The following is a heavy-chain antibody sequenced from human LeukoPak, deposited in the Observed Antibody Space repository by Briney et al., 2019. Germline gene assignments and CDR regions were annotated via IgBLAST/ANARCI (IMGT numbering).Heavy chain of an antibody. CDR2: ISSGSSYI. CDR3: ARSKDVVTAISPADY. V-gene: IGHV3-21*01. Sequence: GGSLRLSCATSGFTFSSYSMNWVRQAPGKGLEWVSSISSGSSYIYYADSLKGRFTNSRDNAKNSLYLQMSSLRAEDTAVYYCARSKDVVTAISPADYWGQGTLVTVSS. D-gene: IGHD2-21*02. CDR1: GFTFSSYS. J-gene: IGHJ4*02.